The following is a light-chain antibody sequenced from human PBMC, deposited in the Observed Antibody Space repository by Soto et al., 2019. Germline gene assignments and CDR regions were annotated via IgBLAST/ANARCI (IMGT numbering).Light chain of an antibody. V-gene: IGKV1-9*01. Sequence: IQLTQSPSSLSASLGDRVTITCRASQGISSYLSWYQQKPGKAPKLLIYAASILQSGVPSRFSGSGSGTDFTLTISSLQAEDFATYYCEQFNSYAITFGQGTRLEIK. CDR1: QGISSY. CDR3: EQFNSYAIT. J-gene: IGKJ5*01. CDR2: AAS.